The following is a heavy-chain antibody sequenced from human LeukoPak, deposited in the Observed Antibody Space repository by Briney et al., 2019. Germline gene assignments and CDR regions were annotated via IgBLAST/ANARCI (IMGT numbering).Heavy chain of an antibody. J-gene: IGHJ5*02. Sequence: LSGGSLRLSCAASGFTVSSNYMSWVRQAPGKGLEWVSVIYSGGSTYYADSVKGRFTISRDNSKNTLYLQMNSLSAEDTAVYYCAREGQLPRGDKWFDPWGQGTLVTVSS. V-gene: IGHV3-66*01. CDR2: IYSGGST. CDR1: GFTVSSNY. CDR3: AREGQLPRGDKWFDP. D-gene: IGHD2-2*01.